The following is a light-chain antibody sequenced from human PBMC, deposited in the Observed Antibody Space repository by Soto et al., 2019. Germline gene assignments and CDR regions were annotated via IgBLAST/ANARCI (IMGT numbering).Light chain of an antibody. CDR2: RNN. Sequence: QAVVTQPPSASGTPGQRVTISCSGSSSNIGSNYVYSYQQLPGTAPKLLIYRNNQRPSGVPDRFSGSKSGTSASLAISGLRSEDEDDYYCAAWDDSLSALFGGGTKVTVL. J-gene: IGLJ2*01. V-gene: IGLV1-47*01. CDR1: SSNIGSNY. CDR3: AAWDDSLSAL.